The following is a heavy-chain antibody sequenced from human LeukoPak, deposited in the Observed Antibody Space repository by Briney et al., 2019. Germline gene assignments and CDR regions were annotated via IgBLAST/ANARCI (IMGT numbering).Heavy chain of an antibody. CDR3: ARTLKKRGYFLGSYFAF. D-gene: IGHD1-26*01. CDR2: ITSSSTYI. J-gene: IGHJ4*02. Sequence: PGGSLRHTCAASGFTFSTYTMNWVRQAPGKGLEWVSSITSSSTYINYADSLKGRFTISRDDAKNSLYLQMNSLRADDTAVYFCARTLKKRGYFLGSYFAFWGQAPLLTVSS. V-gene: IGHV3-21*04. CDR1: GFTFSTYT.